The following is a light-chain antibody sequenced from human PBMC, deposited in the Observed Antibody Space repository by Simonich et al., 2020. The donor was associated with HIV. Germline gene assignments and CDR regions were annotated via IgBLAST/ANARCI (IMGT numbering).Light chain of an antibody. J-gene: IGKJ4*01. Sequence: DIVMTQSPDSLAVSLGERATINCKSSPGVLYSSNNKNYLAWYQQKPGQPPKLRIYWASTRESGVPDRFSGSGSGTDFTLTISSLQAEDVAVYYCQQYYSTPLTFGGGTKVEIK. CDR2: WAS. CDR1: PGVLYSSNNKNY. CDR3: QQYYSTPLT. V-gene: IGKV4-1*01.